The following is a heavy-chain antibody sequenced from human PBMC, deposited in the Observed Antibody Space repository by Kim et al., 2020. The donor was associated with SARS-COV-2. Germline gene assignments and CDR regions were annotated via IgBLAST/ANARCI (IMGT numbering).Heavy chain of an antibody. Sequence: SVKGRFTISRDNSKNTLYLQMNSLRAEDTAVYYCARVIDDAHYYYYGMDVWGQGTTVTVSS. CDR3: ARVIDDAHYYYYGMDV. D-gene: IGHD2-15*01. J-gene: IGHJ6*02. V-gene: IGHV3-66*01.